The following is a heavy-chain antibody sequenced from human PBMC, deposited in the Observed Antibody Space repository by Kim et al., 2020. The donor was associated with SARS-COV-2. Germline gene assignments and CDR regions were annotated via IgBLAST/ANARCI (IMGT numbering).Heavy chain of an antibody. V-gene: IGHV4-59*01. J-gene: IGHJ6*02. Sequence: YNPSLKSRVTISVDTSKNQFSLKLSSVTAADTAVYYCARAPYYYYGMDVWGQGTTVTVSS. CDR3: ARAPYYYYGMDV.